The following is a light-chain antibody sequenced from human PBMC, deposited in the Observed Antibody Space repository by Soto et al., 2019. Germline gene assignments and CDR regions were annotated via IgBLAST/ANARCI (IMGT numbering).Light chain of an antibody. J-gene: IGLJ2*01. CDR2: DVS. V-gene: IGLV2-11*01. Sequence: QSALTQPRSVSGSPGQSVTISCTGTSSDVGGYNYVSWYQQHPGKAPKLMIYDVSKRPSGVPDRFSGSKSGNTASLTISGLQAEDEADYYCCSYAGSYPLFGGGTKVPVL. CDR3: CSYAGSYPL. CDR1: SSDVGGYNY.